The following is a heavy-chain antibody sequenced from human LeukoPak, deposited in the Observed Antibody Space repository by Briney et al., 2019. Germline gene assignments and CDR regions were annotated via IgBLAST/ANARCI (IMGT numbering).Heavy chain of an antibody. Sequence: GGSLRLSCAGSGFIFGTTSMSWVRQTPGKGLEWVASINYDGSEKYYVGSVEGRFTISRDTAKKSLFLQMNSLRAEDTAIYYCTRDQHWSQGTLVTVSS. V-gene: IGHV3-7*01. CDR3: TRDQH. CDR1: GFIFGTTS. J-gene: IGHJ1*01. CDR2: INYDGSEK.